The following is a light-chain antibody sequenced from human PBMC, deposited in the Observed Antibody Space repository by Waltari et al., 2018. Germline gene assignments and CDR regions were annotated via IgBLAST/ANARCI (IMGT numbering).Light chain of an antibody. CDR3: HQDYSNPDS. J-gene: IGKJ2*03. V-gene: IGKV1-27*01. CDR2: AAS. CDR1: QGVNKE. Sequence: DIKLTQPPTSLSAAGGDTVTVSCRASQGVNKELSWYQQKPGKAPTLLIYAASHLQTGVSSRFSGSGSGRDFTLTINSVKPEDVATYYCHQDYSNPDSFGQGTKVEIK.